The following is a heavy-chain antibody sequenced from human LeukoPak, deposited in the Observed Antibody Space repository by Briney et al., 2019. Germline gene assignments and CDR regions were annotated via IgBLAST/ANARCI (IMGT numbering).Heavy chain of an antibody. CDR3: AKDLHNWGSRCVDY. V-gene: IGHV3-23*01. CDR1: GFTFSSYA. CDR2: ISGSGGST. Sequence: GGSLRLSCAASGFTFSSYAMSWVRQAPGKGLEWVSAISGSGGSTYYADSVKGRFTISRDNSKNTPYLQMNSLRAEDTAVYYCAKDLHNWGSRCVDYWGQGTLVTVSS. J-gene: IGHJ4*02. D-gene: IGHD7-27*01.